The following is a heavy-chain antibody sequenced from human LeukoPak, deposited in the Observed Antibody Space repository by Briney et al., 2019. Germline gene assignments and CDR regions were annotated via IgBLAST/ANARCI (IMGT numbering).Heavy chain of an antibody. V-gene: IGHV4-4*02. D-gene: IGHD6-13*01. Sequence: PSGTLSLTCAVSDGSISSSNWWSWVRQPPGEGLEWIGETYHSGSTNYNPSLKSRVTISVDKSKNQFSLKLSSVTAADTAVYYCARGGIAAAGHSYFDYWGQGTLVTVSS. CDR3: ARGGIAAAGHSYFDY. CDR1: DGSISSSNW. J-gene: IGHJ4*02. CDR2: TYHSGST.